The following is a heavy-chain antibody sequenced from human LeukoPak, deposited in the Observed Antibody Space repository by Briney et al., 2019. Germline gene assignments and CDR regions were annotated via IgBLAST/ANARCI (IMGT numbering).Heavy chain of an antibody. J-gene: IGHJ4*02. CDR3: VRDKGSSWYYYYFDY. CDR1: GFTFGDYA. CDR2: ISWNGGSI. D-gene: IGHD6-13*01. V-gene: IGHV3-9*01. Sequence: GRSLRLSCAASGFTFGDYAMHWVRQAPGKGLEWVSGISWNGGSIGYADSVRGRFTISRDNAENSLYLQMNSLRTEDTALYYCVRDKGSSWYYYYFDYGGQETLVTVSS.